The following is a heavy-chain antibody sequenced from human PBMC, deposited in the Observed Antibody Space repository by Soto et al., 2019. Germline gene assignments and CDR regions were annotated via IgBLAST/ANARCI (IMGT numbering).Heavy chain of an antibody. V-gene: IGHV5-51*01. J-gene: IGHJ4*02. CDR3: ARLGLFYDILTGDGPNFDY. D-gene: IGHD3-9*01. CDR2: IYPGGSDT. CDR1: GYSFTSYW. Sequence: GESLKISCKGSGYSFTSYWIGWVRQMPGKGLEWMGIIYPGGSDTRYSPSFQGQVTISADKSISTAYLQWSSLKASDTAMYYCARLGLFYDILTGDGPNFDYWGQGXLVTVSS.